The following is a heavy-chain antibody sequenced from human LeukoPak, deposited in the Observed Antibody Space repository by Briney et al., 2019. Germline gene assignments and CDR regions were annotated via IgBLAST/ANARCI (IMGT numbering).Heavy chain of an antibody. Sequence: PSETLSLTCTVSGGSISSYYWSWIRQPPGKGLEWIGYIYYSGSTNYNPSLKSRVTISVDTSKNQFSLKLSSVTAADTAVYYCARARQRRITIFGVVIPWFDPWGQGTLVTVSS. D-gene: IGHD3-3*01. V-gene: IGHV4-59*01. CDR3: ARARQRRITIFGVVIPWFDP. J-gene: IGHJ5*02. CDR1: GGSISSYY. CDR2: IYYSGST.